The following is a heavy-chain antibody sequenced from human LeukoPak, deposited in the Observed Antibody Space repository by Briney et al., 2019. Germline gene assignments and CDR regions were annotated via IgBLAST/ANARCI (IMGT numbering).Heavy chain of an antibody. D-gene: IGHD1-26*01. V-gene: IGHV1-2*02. CDR3: ARGSIVGATFDYFDY. CDR1: GYTFNGYY. CDR2: INPNSGGT. Sequence: GASVKVSCKASGYTFNGYYIHWVRQAPGQGLEWMGWINPNSGGTNYAQKFQGRVTMTRDTSISTAYMELSRLRSDDTAVYYCARGSIVGATFDYFDYWGQGTLVTVSS. J-gene: IGHJ4*02.